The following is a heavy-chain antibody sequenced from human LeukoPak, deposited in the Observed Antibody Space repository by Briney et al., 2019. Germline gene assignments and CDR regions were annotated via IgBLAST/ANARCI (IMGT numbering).Heavy chain of an antibody. CDR1: GGSISSSSYY. Sequence: SETLSLTCTVSGGSISSSSYYWGGIRQPPGRGLKWIGSIYYSGSTYYNPSLKSRVTISVDTSKNQFSLKRSSVTAADTAVYYCARAMIGATTNFAYWGQGTLVTVSS. J-gene: IGHJ4*02. D-gene: IGHD3-22*01. V-gene: IGHV4-39*07. CDR3: ARAMIGATTNFAY. CDR2: IYYSGST.